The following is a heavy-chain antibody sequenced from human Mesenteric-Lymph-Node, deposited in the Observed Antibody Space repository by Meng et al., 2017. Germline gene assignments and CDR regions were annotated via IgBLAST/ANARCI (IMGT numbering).Heavy chain of an antibody. Sequence: VQLEQARPSLVAPSGTLSPTCTFSGGSITNRNLWSWVRLPPGKGLEWIGEVYLGGTIHHHPSLQSRVTISLDKAKDHLSLKLASVTAADTAVYYCASLKDYDGRGYYYFESWGQGTLVTVSS. CDR1: GGSITNRNL. V-gene: IGHV4-4*02. D-gene: IGHD3-22*01. J-gene: IGHJ4*02. CDR3: ASLKDYDGRGYYYFES. CDR2: VYLGGTI.